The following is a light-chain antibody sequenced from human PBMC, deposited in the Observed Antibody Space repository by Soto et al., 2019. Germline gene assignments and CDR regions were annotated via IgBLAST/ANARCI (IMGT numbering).Light chain of an antibody. V-gene: IGKV1-5*03. J-gene: IGKJ1*01. CDR2: KAS. CDR3: QQYNIYSWT. Sequence: DIQMTQSTSTLSASVGDRVTITCRASQSISSWLAWYQQKPGKAPKLLIYKASSLESGVPSRFSGSGSGTEFTLTISSLQPDDFATYYCQQYNIYSWTFGQGTKVDIK. CDR1: QSISSW.